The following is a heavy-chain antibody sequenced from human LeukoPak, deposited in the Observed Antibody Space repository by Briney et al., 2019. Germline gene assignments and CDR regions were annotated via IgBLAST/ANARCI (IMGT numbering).Heavy chain of an antibody. CDR3: ARSLAYYYDSSGFGFFDY. CDR2: IYYSGST. J-gene: IGHJ4*02. V-gene: IGHV4-39*07. D-gene: IGHD3-22*01. CDR1: VGSTSSSSYY. Sequence: PSETLSLTCTVSVGSTSSSSYYWGWIRQPPGKGLEWIGSIYYSGSTYYNPSLKSRVTISVDTSKNQFSLKLSSVTAADTAVYYCARSLAYYYDSSGFGFFDYWGQGALVTVSS.